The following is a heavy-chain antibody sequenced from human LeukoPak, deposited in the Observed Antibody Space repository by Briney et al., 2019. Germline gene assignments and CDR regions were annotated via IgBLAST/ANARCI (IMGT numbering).Heavy chain of an antibody. D-gene: IGHD3-22*01. Sequence: SQTLSLTCAISGDSVSSNSAAWNWVRQSPSRGLEWLGRTYHRSKWNNDYAVSVKSRITINPDTSKNQFSLELNSVTPDDTAVYYCSRVSYYDSSGYSYGMDVWGQGTTVTVPS. CDR1: GDSVSSNSAA. V-gene: IGHV6-1*01. J-gene: IGHJ6*02. CDR3: SRVSYYDSSGYSYGMDV. CDR2: TYHRSKWNN.